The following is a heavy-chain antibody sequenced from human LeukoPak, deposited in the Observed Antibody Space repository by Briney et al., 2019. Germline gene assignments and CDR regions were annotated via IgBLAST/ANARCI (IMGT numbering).Heavy chain of an antibody. CDR1: GFTFDDYA. D-gene: IGHD3-3*01. J-gene: IGHJ6*02. V-gene: IGHV3-43*02. CDR2: ISGDGGST. Sequence: GGSLRLSCAASGFTFDDYAMHWVRQAPGKGLESVSLISGDGGSTYYADSVKGRFTISRDNSKNSLYLQMNSLRTEDTALYYCAKGFVAYGHYYYYYGMDVWGQGTTVTVSS. CDR3: AKGFVAYGHYYYYYGMDV.